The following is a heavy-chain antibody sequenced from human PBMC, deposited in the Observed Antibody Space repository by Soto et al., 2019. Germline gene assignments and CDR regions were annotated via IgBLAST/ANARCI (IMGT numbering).Heavy chain of an antibody. CDR3: AKQITPSLGYYYYGMDV. CDR1: GFNFSGYA. J-gene: IGHJ6*02. V-gene: IGHV3-23*01. D-gene: IGHD2-15*01. Sequence: GGSQRLSCAASGFNFSGYAMSWVRQAPGKGLEWVSAISGSGGSTYYADSVKGRFTISRDNSKNTLYLQMNSLRAEDTAVYYCAKQITPSLGYYYYGMDVWGQGTTVTVSS. CDR2: ISGSGGST.